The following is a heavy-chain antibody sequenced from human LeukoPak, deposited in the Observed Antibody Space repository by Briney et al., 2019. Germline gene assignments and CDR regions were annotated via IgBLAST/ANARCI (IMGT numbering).Heavy chain of an antibody. CDR3: ATLKRGSVFGYFNF. V-gene: IGHV4-59*11. CDR2: LRDTVST. Sequence: SETLSLTCTVSGASISTHYWSWLRQPPGKELEWIAYLRDTVSTKDNPSLKSRVALSANTSKNQFSLRLTSVTAADTAIYYCATLKRGSVFGYFNFWGQGLLVTFSS. D-gene: IGHD3-3*01. CDR1: GASISTHY. J-gene: IGHJ4*02.